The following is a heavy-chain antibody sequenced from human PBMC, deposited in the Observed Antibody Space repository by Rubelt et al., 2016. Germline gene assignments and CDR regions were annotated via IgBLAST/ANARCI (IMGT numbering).Heavy chain of an antibody. Sequence: RGLEWVSLIYPGGSTYYADSVKGRFTVSRDDSRKTLYLQMNSLRAEDTAVYYCARAYCTNGVCYFDAFDIWGRGTMVTVSS. J-gene: IGHJ3*02. V-gene: IGHV3-53*01. CDR2: IYPGGST. CDR3: ARAYCTNGVCYFDAFDI. D-gene: IGHD2-8*01.